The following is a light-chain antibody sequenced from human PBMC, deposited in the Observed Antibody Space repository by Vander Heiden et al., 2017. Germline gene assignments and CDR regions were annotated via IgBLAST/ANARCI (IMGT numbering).Light chain of an antibody. CDR1: QSVSSN. Sequence: EIVMKQSPATLSVSPGESATLSCRARQSVSSNLAWYQQKPGQAPRLLIYGASTRATGIPARFSGSGSGTEFTLTISSLQSEDFAVYYCQQYNNWPPLTFGGGTKVEIK. CDR3: QQYNNWPPLT. CDR2: GAS. V-gene: IGKV3-15*01. J-gene: IGKJ4*01.